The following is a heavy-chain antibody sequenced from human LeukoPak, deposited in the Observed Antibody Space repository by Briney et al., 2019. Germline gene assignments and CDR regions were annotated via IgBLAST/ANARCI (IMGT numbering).Heavy chain of an antibody. J-gene: IGHJ4*02. CDR1: GYTFTSYG. V-gene: IGHV1-18*01. CDR2: ISAYNGNT. Sequence: ASVKVSCKASGYTFTSYGISWVRQAPGQGLEWMGWISAYNGNTNYAQKLQGRVTMTTDTSTSIAYMELRSLRSDDTAVYYSARDYCSSTSCLFDYWGQGTLVTVSS. D-gene: IGHD2-2*01. CDR3: ARDYCSSTSCLFDY.